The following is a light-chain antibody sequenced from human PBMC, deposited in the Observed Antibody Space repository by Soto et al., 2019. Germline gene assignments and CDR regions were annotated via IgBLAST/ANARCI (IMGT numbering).Light chain of an antibody. CDR2: GAS. V-gene: IGKV3-20*01. J-gene: IGKJ1*01. Sequence: EIVLTQSPVTLSLSPEERGTLSCRASQSVGTSLAWYQQKPGQAPRLLIYGASNRATGIPDRFSGSGSGTDFTLTISKLEPEDFAVYHCQQYGGSPRTLGQGTKVDIK. CDR3: QQYGGSPRT. CDR1: QSVGTS.